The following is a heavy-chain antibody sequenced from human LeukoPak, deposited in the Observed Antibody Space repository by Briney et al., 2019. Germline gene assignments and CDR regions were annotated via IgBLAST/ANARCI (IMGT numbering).Heavy chain of an antibody. CDR3: ARPTWTNYMDV. J-gene: IGHJ6*03. D-gene: IGHD3/OR15-3a*01. V-gene: IGHV3-48*04. CDR2: ISGSANTI. Sequence: GGSLRLSCAASGFTFSNYNMNWVRQAPGKGLEWVSFISGSANTIYYAASVKGRFTTSRDNARNSLSLQMTSLRAEDTAVYFCARPTWTNYMDVWGKGTAVTISS. CDR1: GFTFSNYN.